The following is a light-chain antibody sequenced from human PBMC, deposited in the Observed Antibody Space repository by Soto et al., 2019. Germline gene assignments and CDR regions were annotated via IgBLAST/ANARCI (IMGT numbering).Light chain of an antibody. Sequence: QSVLTQPASVSGSPGQSVTLSCIGTTNDIGSYDYVSWFQQHPGQAPKLIIYEVTHRPSGISTRFSGSKSGNTASLTISGLQTEDEADYYCSSYQFSTTQRVFGGGTQLTVL. V-gene: IGLV2-14*01. CDR3: SSYQFSTTQRV. J-gene: IGLJ3*02. CDR1: TNDIGSYDY. CDR2: EVT.